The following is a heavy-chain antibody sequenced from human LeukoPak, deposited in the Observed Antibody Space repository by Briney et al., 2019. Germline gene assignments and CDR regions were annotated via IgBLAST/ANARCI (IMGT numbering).Heavy chain of an antibody. D-gene: IGHD3-22*01. CDR3: ARMDSSGYTYFDY. CDR2: INSDGSST. CDR1: GFTFSSYW. Sequence: GGSLRLSCAASGFTFSSYWMHWVRQAPGKGLVWVSRINSDGSSTSYADSVKGRFTTSRDNAKNTLYLQMNSLRAEDTAVYYCARMDSSGYTYFDYWGQGTLVTVSS. V-gene: IGHV3-74*01. J-gene: IGHJ4*02.